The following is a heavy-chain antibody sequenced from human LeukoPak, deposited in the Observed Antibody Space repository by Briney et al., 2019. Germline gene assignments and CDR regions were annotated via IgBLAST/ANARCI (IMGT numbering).Heavy chain of an antibody. Sequence: SETLSLTCTVFGGSISSSSYYWGWIRQPPGKGLEWIGYIYYSGSTNYNPSLKSRVTISVDTSKNQFSLKLSSVTAADTAVYYCASQTPGSTEEFDLWGRGTLVTVSS. D-gene: IGHD1-14*01. CDR1: GGSISSSSYY. J-gene: IGHJ2*01. V-gene: IGHV4-61*05. CDR2: IYYSGST. CDR3: ASQTPGSTEEFDL.